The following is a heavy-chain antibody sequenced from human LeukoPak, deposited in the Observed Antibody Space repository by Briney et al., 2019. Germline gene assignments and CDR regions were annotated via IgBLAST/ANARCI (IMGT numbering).Heavy chain of an antibody. Sequence: TSETLSLTCTVSGGSISSYYWSWIRQPPGKGLEWIGYIYYSGSTNYNPSLKSRVTISVDTSKNQFSLKLSSVTAADTAVYYCARQGLGSGWTFDYWGQGTLVTAPS. CDR1: GGSISSYY. V-gene: IGHV4-59*08. D-gene: IGHD6-19*01. CDR3: ARQGLGSGWTFDY. J-gene: IGHJ4*02. CDR2: IYYSGST.